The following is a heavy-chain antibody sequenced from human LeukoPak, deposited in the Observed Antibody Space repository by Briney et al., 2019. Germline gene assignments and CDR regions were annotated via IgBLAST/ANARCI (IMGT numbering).Heavy chain of an antibody. V-gene: IGHV3-48*03. CDR3: ARERPNCGGDCCDH. CDR1: GFTLSSYE. Sequence: GGSLRLSCAASGFTLSSYEMNWVRQAPGKGLEWLSYISSSGRTIWYADSVKGRFAISRDDAKNSLYLQMNGLRAEDTAIYYYARERPNCGGDCCDHWGQGTLVTVSS. J-gene: IGHJ4*02. D-gene: IGHD2-21*01. CDR2: ISSSGRTI.